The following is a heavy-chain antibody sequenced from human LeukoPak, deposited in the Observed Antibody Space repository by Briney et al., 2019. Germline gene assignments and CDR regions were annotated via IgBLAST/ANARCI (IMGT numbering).Heavy chain of an antibody. CDR2: IWHDGSNQ. J-gene: IGHJ4*02. D-gene: IGHD5-18*01. V-gene: IGHV3-33*01. CDR3: VRGGYRSDY. Sequence: PGTSLRLSCAASGFTFTTYGFHWVRQTPGKGLEWVAVIWHDGSNQYYADSVKGRFTISRDDSRTTVYLQINSLRAEDTAVYYCVRGGYRSDYWDQGTLVTVSS. CDR1: GFTFTTYG.